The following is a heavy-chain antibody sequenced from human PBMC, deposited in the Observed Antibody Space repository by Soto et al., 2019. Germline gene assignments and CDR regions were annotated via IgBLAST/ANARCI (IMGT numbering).Heavy chain of an antibody. D-gene: IGHD3-16*01. V-gene: IGHV1-69*06. CDR2: IIAIFGTA. CDR1: GGTFSSYA. Sequence: SLKISCKACGGTFSSYAISGVRQAPGQGLEWMGGIIAIFGTANYAQKFQGRVTITADNSTSTAHMELRSLRSEDTAVYYCARDLGGYYYYGMDVWGQGTPVTV. CDR3: ARDLGGYYYYGMDV. J-gene: IGHJ6*02.